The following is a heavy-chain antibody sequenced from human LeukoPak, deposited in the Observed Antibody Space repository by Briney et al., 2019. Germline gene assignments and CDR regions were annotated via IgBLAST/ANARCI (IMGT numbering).Heavy chain of an antibody. CDR3: AKDRGMFLVGYLDY. CDR2: ISGSGGTT. Sequence: GGSLRLSCAASGVTFSSYAMSWVRQAPGKGLEWVSAISGSGGTTYYADSVKGRFTISRDNSKNTLYLQMNSLRAEDTAVYYCAKDRGMFLVGYLDYWGQGTLVTVSS. J-gene: IGHJ4*02. D-gene: IGHD2-15*01. CDR1: GVTFSSYA. V-gene: IGHV3-23*01.